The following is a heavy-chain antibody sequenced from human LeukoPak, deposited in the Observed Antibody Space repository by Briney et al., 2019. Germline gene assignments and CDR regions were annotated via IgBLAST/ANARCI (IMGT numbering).Heavy chain of an antibody. CDR3: ARAGLSWIQLWSYGMDV. D-gene: IGHD5-18*01. V-gene: IGHV1-18*01. CDR2: ISAYNGNT. CDR1: GYTFASYG. Sequence: GASVNVSCKASGYTFASYGISWVRQAPGQGLEWMGWISAYNGNTNYAQKLQGRVTMTTDTSTSTAYMELRSLRSDDTAVYYCARAGLSWIQLWSYGMDVWGQGTTVTVSS. J-gene: IGHJ6*02.